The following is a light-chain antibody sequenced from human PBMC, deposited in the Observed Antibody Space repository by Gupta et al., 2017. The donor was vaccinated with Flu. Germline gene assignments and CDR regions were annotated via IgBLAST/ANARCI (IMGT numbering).Light chain of an antibody. V-gene: IGLV1-40*01. CDR2: GNT. Sequence: QSVLTQPPSVSGAPGQRVTISCTGSSSNIGAGCDVHWYQQLPGTAPKLLMHGNTNRPSGVPDRFSGSKSGTSASLAITGLQAEDEADYYCQSYDSRLSAWVFGGGTKLTVL. CDR3: QSYDSRLSAWV. J-gene: IGLJ3*02. CDR1: SSNIGAGCD.